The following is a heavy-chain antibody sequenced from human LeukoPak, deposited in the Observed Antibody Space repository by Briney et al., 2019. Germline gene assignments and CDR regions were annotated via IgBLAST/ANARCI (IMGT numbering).Heavy chain of an antibody. CDR2: IKQDGSEK. J-gene: IGHJ4*02. V-gene: IGHV3-7*04. Sequence: GGSLRLSCAASGFVFSSNWMTWVRQAPGKGLEWVDNIKQDGSEKYYVDSVKGRFTISRDNAKNPLYLQMNSLRAEDTAVYYCARGLRWVDYGGQGTLVTVS. D-gene: IGHD2-21*01. CDR3: ARGLRWVDY. CDR1: GFVFSSNW.